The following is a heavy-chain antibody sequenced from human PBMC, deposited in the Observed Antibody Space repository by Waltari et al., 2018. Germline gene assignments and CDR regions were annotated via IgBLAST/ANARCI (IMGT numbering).Heavy chain of an antibody. D-gene: IGHD1-20*01. CDR3: ARVWGSNWNPDY. Sequence: EVQLLESGGGLVQPGGSLRLSCAASGFTFSSYAMNWFRQAPGKGLEWVSGISRSGGTTYYADSVKGRFTISRDNSKNTLYLQMNSLRAEDTAVYYCARVWGSNWNPDYWGQGTLVTVSS. CDR2: ISRSGGTT. V-gene: IGHV3-23*01. J-gene: IGHJ4*02. CDR1: GFTFSSYA.